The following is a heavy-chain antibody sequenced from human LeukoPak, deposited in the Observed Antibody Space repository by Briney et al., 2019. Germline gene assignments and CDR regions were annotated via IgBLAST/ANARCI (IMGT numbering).Heavy chain of an antibody. Sequence: PGGSLRLSCAASGFTFSSYAMSWVRQAPGKGLEWVSAISGSGGSTYYADSVKGRFTISRDNSKNTLYLQMNSLRADDTAVYYCAKLTQWLVRLQPSPYWGQGTLVTVSS. J-gene: IGHJ4*02. CDR3: AKLTQWLVRLQPSPY. CDR1: GFTFSSYA. CDR2: ISGSGGST. D-gene: IGHD6-19*01. V-gene: IGHV3-23*01.